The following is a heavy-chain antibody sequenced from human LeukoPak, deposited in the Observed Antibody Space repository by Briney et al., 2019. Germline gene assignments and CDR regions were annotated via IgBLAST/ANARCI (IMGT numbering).Heavy chain of an antibody. D-gene: IGHD3-9*01. Sequence: GESLRTPFKGSGYRFTSHWISWVRQMPGKGLEWMGRIDPVDSYATYSPSFQGHVTISADRSISTAYLQWSSLKASVTAMYYCARHSRRYDSLTSYYNSYHYGMDVWGKETTVTVAS. V-gene: IGHV5-10-1*01. CDR2: IDPVDSYA. CDR1: GYRFTSHW. J-gene: IGHJ6*04. CDR3: ARHSRRYDSLTSYYNSYHYGMDV.